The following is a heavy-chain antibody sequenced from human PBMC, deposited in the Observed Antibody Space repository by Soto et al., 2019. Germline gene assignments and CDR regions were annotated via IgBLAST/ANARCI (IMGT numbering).Heavy chain of an antibody. J-gene: IGHJ4*02. CDR3: AREGLTGTTLY. CDR2: INPSSGGT. V-gene: IGHV1-2*04. CDR1: GYTFTGYY. D-gene: IGHD1-7*01. Sequence: QVQLVQSGAEVKKPGASVKVSCKASGYTFTGYYMHWVRQAPGQGLEWMGWINPSSGGTNYAQKFQGWVTMTRDTSISTAYMELSRLRSDDTAVYYCAREGLTGTTLYWGQGTLVTVSS.